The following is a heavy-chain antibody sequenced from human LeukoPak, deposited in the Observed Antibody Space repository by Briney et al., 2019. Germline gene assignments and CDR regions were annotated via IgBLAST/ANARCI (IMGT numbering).Heavy chain of an antibody. V-gene: IGHV4-59*01. CDR1: RGSISKYY. J-gene: IGHJ6*04. CDR3: ARDRRYGDYPLYGMDV. CDR2: IYYSGGT. D-gene: IGHD4-17*01. Sequence: SETQSLISTVPRGSISKYYWSWVRQPPGEGLQRHGLIYYSGGTNYNPSLKSRVTISVDTSKNQFSLKLSSVTAADTAVYYCARDRRYGDYPLYGMDVWGKGTTVTVSS.